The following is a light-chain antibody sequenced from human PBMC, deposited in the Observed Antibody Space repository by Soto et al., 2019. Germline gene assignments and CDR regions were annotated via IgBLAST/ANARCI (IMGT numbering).Light chain of an antibody. CDR3: AAWDDSLNGVV. J-gene: IGLJ2*01. CDR1: SSNIGSYT. V-gene: IGLV1-44*01. CDR2: GNN. Sequence: QSVLTQPPSASGTPGQRVTISCSGSSSNIGSYTVYWYQQFPGTAPKLLIYGNNQRPSGVPDRFSGSKSGTSASLAISVLQSEDEADYYCAAWDDSLNGVVFGGGTKLTVL.